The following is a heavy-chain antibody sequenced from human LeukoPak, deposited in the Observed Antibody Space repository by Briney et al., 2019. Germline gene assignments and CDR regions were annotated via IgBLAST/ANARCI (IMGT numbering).Heavy chain of an antibody. J-gene: IGHJ6*02. CDR1: GGSISSGDYY. CDR2: IYYNGNT. V-gene: IGHV4-30-4*01. Sequence: SETLSLTCTVSGGSISSGDYYWSWIRQPPGKGLEWIGYIYYNGNTYYNPSLKSRVTISVDTPENQFSLKLSSLTAADTAVYYCARATYYYYGMDVWGQGTTVTVSS. CDR3: ARATYYYYGMDV.